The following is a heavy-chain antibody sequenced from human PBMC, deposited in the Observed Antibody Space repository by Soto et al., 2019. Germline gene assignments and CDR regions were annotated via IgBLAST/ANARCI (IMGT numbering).Heavy chain of an antibody. Sequence: QVQLVESGGGVVQPGRSLRLSCAASRFTFSSYGMDWVRQAPGKGLECVAVISYDGSNKYYADSVKDRFTISRDNSKNTLYLQMNSLRAEDTAVYYCAKDPNYYDSSGYLYNWFDPWGQGTLVTVSS. CDR2: ISYDGSNK. J-gene: IGHJ5*02. D-gene: IGHD3-22*01. CDR3: AKDPNYYDSSGYLYNWFDP. V-gene: IGHV3-30*18. CDR1: RFTFSSYG.